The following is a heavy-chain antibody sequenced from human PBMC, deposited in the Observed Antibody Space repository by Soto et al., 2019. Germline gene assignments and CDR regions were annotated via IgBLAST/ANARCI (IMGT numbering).Heavy chain of an antibody. V-gene: IGHV3-30*18. Sequence: GGSLRLSCAASGFTFSSYGMHWVRQAPGKGLEWVAVISYDGSNKYYADSVKGRFTISRDNSKNTLYLQMNSLRAEDTAVYYCAKVGTEYSGYQIDYWGQGTLVTVSS. J-gene: IGHJ4*02. CDR1: GFTFSSYG. CDR3: AKVGTEYSGYQIDY. D-gene: IGHD5-12*01. CDR2: ISYDGSNK.